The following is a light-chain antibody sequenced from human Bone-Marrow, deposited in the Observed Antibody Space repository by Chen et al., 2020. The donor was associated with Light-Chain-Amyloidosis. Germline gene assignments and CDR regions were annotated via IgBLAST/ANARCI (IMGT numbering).Light chain of an antibody. CDR1: QSVSSN. V-gene: IGKV3-15*01. Sequence: EIVLTQSPGTLSLSPGERATLSCRASQSVSSNLAWYQQKPGQAPRLPIYGASTRATGIPARFSGSGSGTEFTLTISSLQSEDFAVYYCQQYNNWPPWTFGQGTKVEIK. CDR3: QQYNNWPPWT. CDR2: GAS. J-gene: IGKJ1*01.